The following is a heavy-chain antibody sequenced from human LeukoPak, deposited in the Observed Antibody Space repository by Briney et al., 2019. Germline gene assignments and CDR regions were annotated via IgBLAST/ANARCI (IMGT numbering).Heavy chain of an antibody. D-gene: IGHD6-13*01. J-gene: IGHJ6*03. CDR2: KYHSGST. V-gene: IGHV4-38-2*01. Sequence: PSETLSLTCAVSGYSISSGYYWGCLRPPPGEGLEWIGCKYHSGSTYYNPSLKSRVTISVDTSKNQFSLKLSSVTAADTAVYYCARQGGSSSPYYYYYMDVWGKETTVTVSS. CDR1: GYSISSGYY. CDR3: ARQGGSSSPYYYYYMDV.